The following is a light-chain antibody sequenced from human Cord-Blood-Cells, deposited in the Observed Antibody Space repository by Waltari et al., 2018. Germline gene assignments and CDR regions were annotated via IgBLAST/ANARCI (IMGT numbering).Light chain of an antibody. J-gene: IGKJ3*01. CDR1: QSVLLSSIKKNY. CDR2: WAS. Sequence: DIVSTQSLDPLAVSMGERATINCKHSQSVLLSSIKKNYLAWYQQKPGQPPKLLIYWASTRESGVPDRFSGSGSGTDFTLTISSLQAEDVAVYYCQQYYSTPLTFGPGTKVDIK. CDR3: QQYYSTPLT. V-gene: IGKV4-1*01.